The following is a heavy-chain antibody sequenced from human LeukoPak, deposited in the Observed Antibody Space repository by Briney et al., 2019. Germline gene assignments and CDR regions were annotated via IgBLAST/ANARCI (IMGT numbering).Heavy chain of an antibody. CDR3: ARVDGYTYNFLKY. CDR1: GYTFSDYN. CDR2: INPSTGGT. J-gene: IGHJ4*02. D-gene: IGHD5-12*01. Sequence: GASVKVSCKASGYTFSDYNIHWVRLAPGQGLECLGWINPSTGGTNYAQKFQGRVTMTRDTSITTVYMELSSLQYDDSAFYYCARVDGYTYNFLKYWGQGTLLTVSS. V-gene: IGHV1-2*02.